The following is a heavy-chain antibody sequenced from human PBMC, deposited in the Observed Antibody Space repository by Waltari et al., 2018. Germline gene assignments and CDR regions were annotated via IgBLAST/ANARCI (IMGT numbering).Heavy chain of an antibody. CDR2: NSGST. J-gene: IGHJ5*02. Sequence: QVQLQESGPGLVKPSETLSLTCTVSGGSISSYYWSWIRQPPGKGLEWIGYNSGSTNDNPSLKSRVTISVDTSKNQFSLKLSSVTAADTAVYYCARVGDYYGSGSDENWFDPWGQGTLVTVSS. CDR3: ARVGDYYGSGSDENWFDP. CDR1: GGSISSYY. V-gene: IGHV4-59*08. D-gene: IGHD3-10*01.